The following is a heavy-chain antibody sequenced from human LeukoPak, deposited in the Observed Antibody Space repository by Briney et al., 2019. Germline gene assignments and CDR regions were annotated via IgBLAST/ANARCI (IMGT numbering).Heavy chain of an antibody. CDR2: IYSGGST. V-gene: IGHV3-53*01. J-gene: IGHJ4*02. D-gene: IGHD3-22*01. Sequence: GGSLRLSCAASGFTVSSNYMSWVRQAPGKGLEWDSVIYSGGSTYYADSAKGRFTISRDNSKNTLYLQMNSLRAEDTAVYYCAREKLGPDSSGYHYWGQGTLVTVSS. CDR3: AREKLGPDSSGYHY. CDR1: GFTVSSNY.